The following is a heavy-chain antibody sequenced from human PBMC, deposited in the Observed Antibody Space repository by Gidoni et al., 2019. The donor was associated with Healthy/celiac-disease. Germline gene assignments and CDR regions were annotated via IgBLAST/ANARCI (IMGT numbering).Heavy chain of an antibody. J-gene: IGHJ6*02. V-gene: IGHV4-38-2*01. CDR3: ARGEYQLLRYYYYYYGMDV. D-gene: IGHD2-2*01. CDR2: IYHSGST. Sequence: QVQLQESGPGLVKPSETLSLTCAVSGYSIRSGYYWGWIRQPPGKGLEWIGSIYHSGSTYYTPSLKSRVTISVDTSKNQFSLKLSSVTAADTAVYYCARGEYQLLRYYYYYYGMDVWGQGTTVTVSS. CDR1: GYSIRSGYY.